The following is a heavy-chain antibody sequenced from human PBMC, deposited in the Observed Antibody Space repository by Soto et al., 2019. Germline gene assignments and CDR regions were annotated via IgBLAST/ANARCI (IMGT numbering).Heavy chain of an antibody. V-gene: IGHV4-31*03. CDR2: IYYSGST. CDR1: GGSISSGGYY. Sequence: SETLSLTCTVSGGSISSGGYYWSWIRQHPGKGLEWIGYIYYSGSTYYNPSLKSRVTISVDTSKNQFSLKLSSVTAADTAVYYCAREEGDILTGHNWFDPWGQGTLVTVSS. CDR3: AREEGDILTGHNWFDP. D-gene: IGHD3-9*01. J-gene: IGHJ5*02.